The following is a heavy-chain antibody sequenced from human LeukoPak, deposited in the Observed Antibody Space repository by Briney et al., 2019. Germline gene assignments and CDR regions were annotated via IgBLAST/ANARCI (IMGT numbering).Heavy chain of an antibody. V-gene: IGHV1-69*05. CDR1: GCTFSSYA. Sequence: GSSVKVSCKASGCTFSSYAIIWVRQAPAQGLEWMGGIIPIFGTANYAQKFQGRVTITTDESTSPAYMELSSLSSEDTAVYYGARDFGGRYSDAFDIWGQGTMVTVS. D-gene: IGHD1-26*01. J-gene: IGHJ3*02. CDR3: ARDFGGRYSDAFDI. CDR2: IIPIFGTA.